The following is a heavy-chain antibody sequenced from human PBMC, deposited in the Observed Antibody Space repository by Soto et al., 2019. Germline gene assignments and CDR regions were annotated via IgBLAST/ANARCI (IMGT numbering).Heavy chain of an antibody. D-gene: IGHD3-9*01. J-gene: IGHJ6*02. CDR2: IFSDNER. CDR1: GFSLTTGKMG. Sequence: SGPTLVNPTETLTLTCTVSGFSLTTGKMGVSWIRQPPGKALEWLAHIFSDNERSYSTARPGRLTISKDTSGSQVVLSMTNVDTVDTATYYCARMKVDSYQYYYAMDVWGQGTTVTVSS. V-gene: IGHV2-26*01. CDR3: ARMKVDSYQYYYAMDV.